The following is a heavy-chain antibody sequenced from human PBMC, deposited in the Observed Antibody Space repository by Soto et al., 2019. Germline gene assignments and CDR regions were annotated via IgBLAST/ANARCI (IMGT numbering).Heavy chain of an antibody. J-gene: IGHJ6*04. Sequence: QITLKESRPTLVKPTQTLTLTCNFSGFSLTTYGAGVGWIRQPPGKAPEWLSLIDWDDHKTFRSSLERRLTITKDTSKNQVVLTMANMDPVDTATYYCTHKNHGPNSATCGRDCYMDVWGRGTTVTVSS. CDR3: THKNHGPNSATCGRDCYMDV. V-gene: IGHV2-5*02. CDR1: GFSLTTYGAG. CDR2: IDWDDHK. D-gene: IGHD2-21*01.